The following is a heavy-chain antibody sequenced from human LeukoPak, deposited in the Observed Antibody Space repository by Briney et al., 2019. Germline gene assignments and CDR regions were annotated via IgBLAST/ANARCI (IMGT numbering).Heavy chain of an antibody. D-gene: IGHD6-13*01. CDR2: INPSGGRT. Sequence: ASVKVSCKASGYTFTRYYLHWVRQAPGQGLEWMGIINPSGGRTNNAQQFQGRVTTTRDTSTSTVYMQLSSLRSEDTAVYYCARDLAIAAAPYGMDVWGQGTTVTVSS. CDR1: GYTFTRYY. V-gene: IGHV1-46*01. J-gene: IGHJ6*02. CDR3: ARDLAIAAAPYGMDV.